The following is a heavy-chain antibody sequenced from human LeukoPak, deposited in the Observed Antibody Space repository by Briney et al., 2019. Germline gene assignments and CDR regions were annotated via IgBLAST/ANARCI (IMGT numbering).Heavy chain of an antibody. Sequence: ASVKVSCKASGGTFSSYAISWVRQAPGQGLEWMGGITPIFGTANYAQKFQGRVTITADKSTSTAYMELSSLRSEDTAVYYCARDPSDYYDSSPLWGQGTLVTVSS. J-gene: IGHJ4*02. CDR2: ITPIFGTA. V-gene: IGHV1-69*06. D-gene: IGHD3-22*01. CDR3: ARDPSDYYDSSPL. CDR1: GGTFSSYA.